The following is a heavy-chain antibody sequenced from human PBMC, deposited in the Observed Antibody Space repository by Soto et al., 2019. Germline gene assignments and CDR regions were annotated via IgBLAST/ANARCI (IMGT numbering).Heavy chain of an antibody. D-gene: IGHD2-2*01. CDR1: GGSISRYY. J-gene: IGHJ3*02. CDR2: IYYSGST. CDR3: ARDITPLGYCSSTSCYVPRAFGI. V-gene: IGHV4-59*01. Sequence: SETLSLTCTVSGGSISRYYWSWIRQPPGKGLEWIGYIYYSGSTNYNPSLKSRVTISVDTSKNQFSLKLSSVTAADTAVYYCARDITPLGYCSSTSCYVPRAFGIWGQGTMVTVSS.